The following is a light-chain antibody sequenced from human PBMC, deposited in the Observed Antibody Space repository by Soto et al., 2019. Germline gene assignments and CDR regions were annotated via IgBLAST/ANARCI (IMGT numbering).Light chain of an antibody. Sequence: EIGWTQSPGTLSLSPGKRATPSCRPSQSFTSNNLAGYQQKPGQAPRLLIYGASSRATGIPDRFSGSGSGTDFTLTISRLEPEDFAVYHCQQYGSSPLTFGGGTKVEIK. V-gene: IGKV3-20*01. CDR3: QQYGSSPLT. CDR2: GAS. CDR1: QSFTSNN. J-gene: IGKJ4*01.